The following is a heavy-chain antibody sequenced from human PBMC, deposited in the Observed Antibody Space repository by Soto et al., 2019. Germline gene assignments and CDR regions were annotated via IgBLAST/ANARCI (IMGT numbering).Heavy chain of an antibody. J-gene: IGHJ6*02. Sequence: PGGSLRLSCAASGFTFSSYAMHWVRQAPGKGLERVAVISYDGSNKYYADSVKGRFTISRDNSKNTLYLQINSLRAVDSVVYFFAISSWFYYYSGMDVWGQGTTVTISS. CDR2: ISYDGSNK. D-gene: IGHD6-13*01. CDR1: GFTFSSYA. V-gene: IGHV3-30*01. CDR3: AISSWFYYYSGMDV.